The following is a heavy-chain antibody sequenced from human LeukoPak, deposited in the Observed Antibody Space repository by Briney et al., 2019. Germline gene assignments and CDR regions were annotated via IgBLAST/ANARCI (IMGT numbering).Heavy chain of an antibody. CDR1: GFTFSSYC. J-gene: IGHJ6*03. V-gene: IGHV3-74*01. CDR2: INSDGSST. D-gene: IGHD1-14*01. CDR3: ARDWRGGSRNYFYSYMDV. Sequence: GGSLRLSCAASGFTFSSYCMHWVRQAPGKGLVWVSRINSDGSSTSYADSVKGRFTISRDNAKNTLYVRMNSLRAEDTAVYYCARDWRGGSRNYFYSYMDVWGKGTTVTVSS.